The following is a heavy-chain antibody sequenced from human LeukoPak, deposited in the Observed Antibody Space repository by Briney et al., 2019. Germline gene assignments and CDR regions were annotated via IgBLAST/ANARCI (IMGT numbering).Heavy chain of an antibody. Sequence: GRSLRLSCAASGFTFNSYGMHWVRQAPGKGLEWVAVISYDETDKYYADSVKGRFTVSRDNSKNTLYLQMNSLRAEDTAVYYCAKDSTELLWFGELFGSNNWFDPWGQGTLVTVSP. D-gene: IGHD3-10*01. V-gene: IGHV3-30*18. J-gene: IGHJ5*02. CDR2: ISYDETDK. CDR3: AKDSTELLWFGELFGSNNWFDP. CDR1: GFTFNSYG.